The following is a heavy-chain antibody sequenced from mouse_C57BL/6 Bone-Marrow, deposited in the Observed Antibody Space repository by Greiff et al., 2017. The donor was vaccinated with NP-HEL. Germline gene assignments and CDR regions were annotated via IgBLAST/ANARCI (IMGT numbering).Heavy chain of an antibody. Sequence: QVQLQQSGAELVKPGDSVKMSCKASGYTFTTYGIEWMKQNQGKSREGRGNFHPYNDDTKYNEKFKGKATLTVEKSSSTVYLELSRLTSDDSAVYYCARGTPRDYFDYWGQGTTLTVSS. J-gene: IGHJ2*01. V-gene: IGHV1-47*01. CDR2: FHPYNDDT. CDR3: ARGTPRDYFDY. CDR1: GYTFTTYG. D-gene: IGHD3-1*01.